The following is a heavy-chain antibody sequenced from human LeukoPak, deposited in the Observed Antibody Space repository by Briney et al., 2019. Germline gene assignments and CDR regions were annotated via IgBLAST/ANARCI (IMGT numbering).Heavy chain of an antibody. CDR2: ISSSGGVI. V-gene: IGHV3-48*03. D-gene: IGHD3-16*01. Sequence: SGGSLRLSCAASGFTFSSYEMNWVRQAPGKGLEWVSYISSSGGVIYYADSVKGRFTISRDNAKNSLYLQMNSLRVEDTAVYHCARRGDYWGPGTLVTVSS. CDR3: ARRGDY. J-gene: IGHJ4*02. CDR1: GFTFSSYE.